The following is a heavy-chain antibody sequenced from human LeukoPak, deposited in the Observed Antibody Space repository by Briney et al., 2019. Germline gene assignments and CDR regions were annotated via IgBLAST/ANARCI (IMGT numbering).Heavy chain of an antibody. V-gene: IGHV3-48*01. CDR2: ISSSSSTI. CDR1: GFTFGSYS. CDR3: ARTIFGVVIIDPGDAFDI. Sequence: GGSLRLSCAASGFTFGSYSMNWVLQAPGKGLEWVSYISSSSSTIYYADSVKGRFTISRDNAKNSLYLQMNSLRAEDTAVYYCARTIFGVVIIDPGDAFDIWGQGTMVTVSS. J-gene: IGHJ3*02. D-gene: IGHD3-3*01.